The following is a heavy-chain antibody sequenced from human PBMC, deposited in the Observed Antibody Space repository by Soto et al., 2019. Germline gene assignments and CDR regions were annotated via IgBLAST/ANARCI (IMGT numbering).Heavy chain of an antibody. V-gene: IGHV4-34*01. CDR3: ARVERGTATTVVDAFDI. CDR1: GGSVNSGNYY. D-gene: IGHD1-1*01. CDR2: MSHSGGT. Sequence: QVQLQQWGAGLLKPSETLSLTCAVYGGSVNSGNYYWSWIRQPPGKGLEWIGEMSHSGGTHFTPSLKIRVTISVDTSKNQFSLKMSSVTAADTALYYCARVERGTATTVVDAFDIWGPGTLVTVSS. J-gene: IGHJ3*02.